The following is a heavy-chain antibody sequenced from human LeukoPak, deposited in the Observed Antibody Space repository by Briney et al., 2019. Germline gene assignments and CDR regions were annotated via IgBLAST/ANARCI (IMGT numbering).Heavy chain of an antibody. V-gene: IGHV4-59*01. J-gene: IGHJ4*02. CDR3: ARIPGGDYVGFDY. D-gene: IGHD4-17*01. CDR2: IYYSGST. Sequence: NPSETLSLTCTVSGGSISSYYWSWIRQPPGKGLEWIGYIYYSGSTNYNPSLKRRVTISVDTSKNQFSLKLSSVTAADTAVYYCARIPGGDYVGFDYWGQGTLVTVSS. CDR1: GGSISSYY.